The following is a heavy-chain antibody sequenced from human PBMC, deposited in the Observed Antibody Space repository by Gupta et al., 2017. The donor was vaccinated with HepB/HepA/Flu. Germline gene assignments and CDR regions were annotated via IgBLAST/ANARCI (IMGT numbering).Heavy chain of an antibody. CDR2: ITISTTTI. Sequence: PGGSLRLSCTGSGFSFNDYHMSWIRQAPGKGLEWVSYITISTTTIYYTDSVKGRFTVSRDNAKNSLYLQMNSLRAEDTAVYFCARSRRFTYGLHYSYYLDVWGRGTTVTVS. CDR3: ARSRRFTYGLHYSYYLDV. J-gene: IGHJ6*03. CDR1: GFSFNDYH. D-gene: IGHD3-10*01. V-gene: IGHV3-11*04.